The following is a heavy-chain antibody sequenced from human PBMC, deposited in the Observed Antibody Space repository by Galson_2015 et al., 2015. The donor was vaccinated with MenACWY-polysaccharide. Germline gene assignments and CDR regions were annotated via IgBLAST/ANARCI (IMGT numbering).Heavy chain of an antibody. CDR3: AKRMTTVGAVEI. CDR1: GFTFSSCA. CDR2: ISGSGGTT. V-gene: IGHV3-23*01. J-gene: IGHJ3*02. D-gene: IGHD4-23*01. Sequence: SLRLSCAASGFTFSSCAMSWVRQAPGKGLEWVSGISGSGGTTYYADSVKGRLTISRDNSKNTLYLQMNSLRAEDTAVYYCAKRMTTVGAVEIWRHGTMVTVSS.